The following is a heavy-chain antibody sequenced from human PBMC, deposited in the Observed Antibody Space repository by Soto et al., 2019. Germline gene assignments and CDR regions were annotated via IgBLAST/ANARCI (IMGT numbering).Heavy chain of an antibody. CDR3: VKPYRPERSLIAFDV. D-gene: IGHD1-26*01. CDR2: IYWDDDK. CDR1: GFSLNTDGVG. V-gene: IGHV2-5*02. Sequence: QITLKESGPTVVKPTQTLTLTCTFSGFSLNTDGVGVGWIRQPPEKALEWLALIYWDDDKRFSPSLRSRLTIAKDTSRKQVVLTLTNLDPVDTATYYCVKPYRPERSLIAFDVWGQGTVVTDSS. J-gene: IGHJ3*01.